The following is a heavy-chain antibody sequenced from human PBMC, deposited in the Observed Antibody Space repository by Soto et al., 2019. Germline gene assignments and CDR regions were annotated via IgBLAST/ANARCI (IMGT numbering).Heavy chain of an antibody. J-gene: IGHJ6*02. V-gene: IGHV5-10-1*01. Sequence: GGARKISWKCAGDRLTGYGISWVGQMTGQGLEWMGRIDPSDSYTNTCPSFPGHVTISADTSISTAHLQRSIMTASDTAMYFCASSPLLTDSYYGMDVWGQGTPVTVSS. CDR1: GDRLTGYG. CDR2: IDPSDSYT. CDR3: ASSPLLTDSYYGMDV.